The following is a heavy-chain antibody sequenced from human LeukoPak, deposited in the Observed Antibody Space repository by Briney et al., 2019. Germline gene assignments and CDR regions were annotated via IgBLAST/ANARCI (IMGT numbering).Heavy chain of an antibody. CDR1: GYTFTNYG. CDR2: ISAYNGNT. V-gene: IGHV1-18*01. D-gene: IGHD3-22*01. CDR3: ARDRGIAMNTSGGMDV. Sequence: GSVKVSCKASGYTFTNYGISWVRQAPGQGLEWMGWISAYNGNTNYAQKLQGRVTMTTDTSTSTAYMELRSLRSDDTAVYYCARDRGIAMNTSGGMDVWGKGTTVTISS. J-gene: IGHJ6*03.